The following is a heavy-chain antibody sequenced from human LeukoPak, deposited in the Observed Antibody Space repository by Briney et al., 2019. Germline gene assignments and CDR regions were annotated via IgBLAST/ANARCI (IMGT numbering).Heavy chain of an antibody. CDR1: GFTFSSYE. D-gene: IGHD3-10*01. V-gene: IGHV3-48*03. Sequence: GGSLRLSCAASGFTFSSYEMNWVRQAPRKGLEWVSYISSSGSTIYYADSVKGRFTISRDNAKNSLYLQMNSLRAEDTAVYYCARLPGRLDAFDIWGQGTMVTVSS. J-gene: IGHJ3*02. CDR2: ISSSGSTI. CDR3: ARLPGRLDAFDI.